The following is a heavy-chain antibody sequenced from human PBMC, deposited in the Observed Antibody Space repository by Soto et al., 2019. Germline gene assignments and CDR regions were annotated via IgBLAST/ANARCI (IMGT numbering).Heavy chain of an antibody. CDR2: ISSSSSYI. CDR3: ARDRVVPAATAAFDI. D-gene: IGHD2-2*01. Sequence: SVGSLRLSCAASGFTFSSYSMNWVRQAPGKGLEWVSSISSSSSYIYYADSVKGRFTISRDNAKNSLYLQMNSLRAEDTAVYYCARDRVVPAATAAFDIWGQGTMVTVSS. V-gene: IGHV3-21*01. J-gene: IGHJ3*02. CDR1: GFTFSSYS.